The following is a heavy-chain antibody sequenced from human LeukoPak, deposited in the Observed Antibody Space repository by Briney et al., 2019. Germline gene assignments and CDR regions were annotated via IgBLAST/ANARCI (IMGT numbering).Heavy chain of an antibody. Sequence: GGSLRLSCAASGFTVSSNYMSWVRQAPGKGLEWVSVIYNGGSTYYADSVKGRFTISRHNSKNTLYLQMNSLRAEDTAVYYCARGISGNSAEYFQHWGQGTLVTVSS. CDR1: GFTVSSNY. V-gene: IGHV3-53*04. CDR2: IYNGGST. J-gene: IGHJ1*01. D-gene: IGHD6-13*01. CDR3: ARGISGNSAEYFQH.